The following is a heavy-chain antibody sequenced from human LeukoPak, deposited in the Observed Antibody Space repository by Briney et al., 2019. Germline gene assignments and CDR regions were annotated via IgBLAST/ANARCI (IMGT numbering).Heavy chain of an antibody. CDR3: ARGGYCSSTSCYPSWFDP. CDR1: GFTFDDYG. J-gene: IGHJ5*02. CDR2: INWNGGST. Sequence: GGSLRLSCAASGFTFDDYGMSWVRQAPGKGLEWVSGINWNGGSTGYADSVKGRFTISRDNAKNSLYLQMNSLRAEDTAVYYCARGGYCSSTSCYPSWFDPWGQGTLVTVSS. D-gene: IGHD2-2*01. V-gene: IGHV3-20*04.